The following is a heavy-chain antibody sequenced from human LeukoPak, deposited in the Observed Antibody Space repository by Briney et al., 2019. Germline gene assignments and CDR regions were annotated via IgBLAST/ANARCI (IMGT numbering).Heavy chain of an antibody. D-gene: IGHD3-10*01. CDR1: GYTFTDYY. V-gene: IGHV1-2*02. CDR2: INPNSGGT. J-gene: IGHJ5*02. Sequence: ASVTVSFKASGYTFTDYYMHWVRQAPGQGLEWMGWINPNSGGTNYAQKFQGRVTMTRDTSISTAYMELSRLRSDDTAVYYCARSSGSTAKWFDPWGQGTLVTVSS. CDR3: ARSSGSTAKWFDP.